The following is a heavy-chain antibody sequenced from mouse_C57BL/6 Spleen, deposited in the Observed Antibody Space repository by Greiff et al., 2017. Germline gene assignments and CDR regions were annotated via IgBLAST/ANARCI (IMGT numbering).Heavy chain of an antibody. J-gene: IGHJ4*01. V-gene: IGHV1-69*01. CDR1: GYTFTSYW. CDR3: ARWDSSGMDY. CDR2: IDPSDSYT. Sequence: QVQLQQPGAELVMPGASVKLSCKASGYTFTSYWMHWVKQRPGQGLEWIGEIDPSDSYTNYNQKFKGKSTLTVDKSSSTAYMHLSSLTSEDSAVYYCARWDSSGMDYWGQGTSVTVSS. D-gene: IGHD3-2*02.